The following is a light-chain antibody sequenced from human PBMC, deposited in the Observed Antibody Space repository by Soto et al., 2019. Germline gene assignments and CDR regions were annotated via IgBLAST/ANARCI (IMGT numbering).Light chain of an antibody. CDR1: SGYSSYA. Sequence: QAVVTQSPSASASLGASVKLTCTQSSGYSSYAIAWHQQQPEKGPRYLMKLNSDGSHSKGDGIPDRFSGSSSGTERYLTISSLQSEDEADYYCQTWGTGIWVFGGGTKLTVL. J-gene: IGLJ3*02. CDR2: LNSDGSH. CDR3: QTWGTGIWV. V-gene: IGLV4-69*01.